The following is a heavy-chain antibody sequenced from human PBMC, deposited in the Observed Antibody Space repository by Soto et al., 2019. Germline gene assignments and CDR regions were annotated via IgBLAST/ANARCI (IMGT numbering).Heavy chain of an antibody. CDR2: AYHNGLT. J-gene: IGHJ4*02. V-gene: IGHV4-4*02. Sequence: SETLSLTCAVSGDSVTSNVWWSWVRQPPGKGLEWIGEAYHNGLTDYNPSLKSRVTMSVDTSKNEFSLKLTSLTAADTAIYYCARDAAVPGESDRFDYWGQGTLVTVSS. D-gene: IGHD6-19*01. CDR1: GDSVTSNVW. CDR3: ARDAAVPGESDRFDY.